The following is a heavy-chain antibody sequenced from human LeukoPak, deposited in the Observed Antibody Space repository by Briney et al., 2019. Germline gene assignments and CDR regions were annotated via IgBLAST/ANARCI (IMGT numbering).Heavy chain of an antibody. Sequence: PSETLSLTCTLSGGSTSSYYWCWIRPPPEGGLGWSGYIYYIVRTTYNTSPKSRATLPVATSKNQFSLKLSSVTAADTAVDDCARVGSGPYCGGDCYGWFDPWGQGTLVTVSA. CDR3: ARVGSGPYCGGDCYGWFDP. V-gene: IGHV4-59*01. CDR1: GGSTSSYY. CDR2: IYYIVRT. D-gene: IGHD2-21*02. J-gene: IGHJ5*02.